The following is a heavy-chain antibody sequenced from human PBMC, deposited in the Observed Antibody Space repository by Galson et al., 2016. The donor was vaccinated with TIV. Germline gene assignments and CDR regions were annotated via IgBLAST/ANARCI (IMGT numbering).Heavy chain of an antibody. CDR1: EDSISRYY. Sequence: SETLSLTCSVSEDSISRYYWSWIRLPPGKGLEWIGNVYYTGSTDYNPSLRSRVTMSVDRSNDQFSLRLNSVTAADTAVYYCARVTPAFYGVQRYHFFGMDVWGQGTTVTVSS. CDR3: ARVTPAFYGVQRYHFFGMDV. J-gene: IGHJ6*02. D-gene: IGHD2/OR15-2a*01. CDR2: VYYTGST. V-gene: IGHV4-59*01.